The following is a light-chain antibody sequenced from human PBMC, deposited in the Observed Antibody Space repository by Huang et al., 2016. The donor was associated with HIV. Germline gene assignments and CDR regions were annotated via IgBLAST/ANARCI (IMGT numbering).Light chain of an antibody. J-gene: IGKJ1*01. CDR2: GAS. Sequence: DIQMTQSPASLSASVGDRVTITCRATQSISNHVNWYQQKPGKAPTLLIYGASTLQSGVPSRFSGSGSGTDFTLTISSLQPEDFTTYYCQQSYNTPPTFGQGTKVEI. CDR1: QSISNH. V-gene: IGKV1-39*01. CDR3: QQSYNTPPT.